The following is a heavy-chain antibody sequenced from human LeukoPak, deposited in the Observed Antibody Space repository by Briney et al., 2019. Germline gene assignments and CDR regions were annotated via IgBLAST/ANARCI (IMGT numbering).Heavy chain of an antibody. V-gene: IGHV4-59*01. D-gene: IGHD6-19*01. Sequence: SQTLSLTCTVSGGSISTFSWSWIRQFPGKGLEWIGSIYIKSTNYNPSLKSRVALSVDTSKNKFSLRLDSVTTADTAVYYCARDTTVASGMQYWGQGTLVTVSS. CDR3: ARDTTVASGMQY. CDR1: GGSISTFS. CDR2: IYIKST. J-gene: IGHJ4*02.